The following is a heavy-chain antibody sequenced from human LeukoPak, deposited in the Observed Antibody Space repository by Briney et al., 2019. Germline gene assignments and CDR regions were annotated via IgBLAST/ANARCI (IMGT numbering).Heavy chain of an antibody. CDR3: ATDTAMVPEFDY. CDR2: ISSSSSYI. Sequence: GGSLRLSCAASGFTFSSYSMNWVRQAPGKGLEWVSSISSSSSYIYYADSVKGRFTTSRDNAKNSLYLQMNSLRAEDTAVYYCATDTAMVPEFDYWGQGTLVTVSS. V-gene: IGHV3-21*01. J-gene: IGHJ4*02. CDR1: GFTFSSYS. D-gene: IGHD5-18*01.